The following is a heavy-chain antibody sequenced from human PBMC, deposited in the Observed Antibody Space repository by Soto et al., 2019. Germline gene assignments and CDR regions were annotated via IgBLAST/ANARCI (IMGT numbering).Heavy chain of an antibody. CDR2: INSDGTTA. CDR3: AKDGEGVANFDY. Sequence: GSSLTLYYAASGFTFSSNLMHWVRQGPGKGLVWVSRINSDGTTAAYADSVQGRFTISRDNAKNTLYLHMTSLRGEDTAVYYCAKDGEGVANFDYWGQGP. D-gene: IGHD3-10*01. CDR1: GFTFSSNL. J-gene: IGHJ4*02. V-gene: IGHV3-74*01.